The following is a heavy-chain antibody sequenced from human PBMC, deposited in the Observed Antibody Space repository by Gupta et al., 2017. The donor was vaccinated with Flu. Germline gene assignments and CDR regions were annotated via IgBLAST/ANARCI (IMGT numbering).Heavy chain of an antibody. J-gene: IGHJ5*02. CDR2: FYYSGSY. Sequence: QLQLQESGPGLVKPSETLSLTCTVSGDSISSSDYYWGWIRQPPGKGLEWIGSFYYSGSYYYSPSLTGRVTISVDRSKNQFSLKLTSVKAADTAIYYCARHAISMIPASAFDPWGQGTLVTVSS. D-gene: IGHD3-16*01. CDR3: ARHAISMIPASAFDP. CDR1: GDSISSSDYY. V-gene: IGHV4-39*01.